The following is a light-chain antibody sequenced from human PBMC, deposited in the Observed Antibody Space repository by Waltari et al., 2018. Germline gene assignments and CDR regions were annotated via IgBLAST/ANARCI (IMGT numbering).Light chain of an antibody. CDR1: PGISNF. CDR3: QQLNSYQWT. V-gene: IGKV1-9*01. CDR2: AAT. Sequence: IQLTQSPSSLSASVGDRITITCQSSPGISNFLAWYQQIPGKAPKLLIYAATTLQSGVPSRISGSGSGTDFTLTSSSLHPEDFATYYCQQLNSYQWTFGQGTKVDIK. J-gene: IGKJ1*01.